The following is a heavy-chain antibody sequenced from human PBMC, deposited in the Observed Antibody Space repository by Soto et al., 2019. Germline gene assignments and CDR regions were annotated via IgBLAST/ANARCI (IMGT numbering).Heavy chain of an antibody. D-gene: IGHD4-4*01. CDR1: GFTFSSYG. Sequence: QVQLVESGGGVVQPGRSLRLSCAASGFTFSSYGMHWVRQAPGKGLEWVAVISYDGSNKYYADSVKGRFTISRANSKNTLYLQMNRLRAEDTAVYYCAKVRGYSNYVARLGPLRNFDYWGQGTLVTVSS. CDR2: ISYDGSNK. V-gene: IGHV3-30*18. J-gene: IGHJ4*02. CDR3: AKVRGYSNYVARLGPLRNFDY.